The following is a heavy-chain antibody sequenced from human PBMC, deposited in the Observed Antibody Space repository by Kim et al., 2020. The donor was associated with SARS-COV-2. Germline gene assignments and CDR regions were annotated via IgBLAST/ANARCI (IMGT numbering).Heavy chain of an antibody. CDR1: GGTFSSYA. D-gene: IGHD3-10*01. J-gene: IGHJ6*02. CDR3: ARAPPRITMVRGVIMAYGMDV. V-gene: IGHV1-69*13. Sequence: SVKVSCKASGGTFSSYAISWVRQAPGQGLEWMGGIIPIFGTANYAQKFQGRVTITADESTSTAYMELSSLRSEDTAVYYCARAPPRITMVRGVIMAYGMDVWGQGTTVTVSS. CDR2: IIPIFGTA.